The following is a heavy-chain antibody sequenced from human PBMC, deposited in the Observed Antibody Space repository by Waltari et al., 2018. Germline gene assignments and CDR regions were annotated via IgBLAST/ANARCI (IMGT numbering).Heavy chain of an antibody. D-gene: IGHD1-1*01. CDR2: VRSKHNNFAT. Sequence: EVQVVESGGGFIQTGESLRLSCVASGVTIGGTAMEWVRQSPGKGLQWIGRVRSKHNNFATVYAESMRGRSMVSRNASMNTAYLQIDNVTPDDTAVYYCTTGIVELEPERAAFWGRGVLVTVTS. V-gene: IGHV3-73*01. J-gene: IGHJ4*02. CDR1: GVTIGGTA. CDR3: TTGIVELEPERAAF.